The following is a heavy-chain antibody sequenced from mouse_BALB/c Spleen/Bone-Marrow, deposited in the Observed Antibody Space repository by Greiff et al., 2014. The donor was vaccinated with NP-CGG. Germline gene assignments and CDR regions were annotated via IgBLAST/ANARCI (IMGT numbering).Heavy chain of an antibody. J-gene: IGHJ4*01. Sequence: QVQLKESGAEQMQPGASVKISCKATGYTFSNYWIEWVKQRPGHGLEWIGEILPGNTNANYNEKFKGRATFTADTSSNTAYMQPRILTSEDAAVYYCARGSYSMDDWGQGTSVTVSS. CDR3: ARGSYSMDD. CDR1: GYTFSNYW. V-gene: IGHV1-9*01. CDR2: ILPGNTNA. D-gene: IGHD1-1*01.